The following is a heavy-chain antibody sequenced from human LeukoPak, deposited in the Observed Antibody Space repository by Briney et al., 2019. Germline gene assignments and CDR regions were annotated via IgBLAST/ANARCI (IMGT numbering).Heavy chain of an antibody. Sequence: PGGSLRLSCAASGFTFSSYWMSWVRQAPGKGLEWVANIKQDGSEKYYVDSVKGRFTISRDNAKNSLYLQMNSLRAEDTAVYYCARGASGYDPYYYYYYMDVWGKGTTVTISS. D-gene: IGHD5-12*01. CDR2: IKQDGSEK. J-gene: IGHJ6*03. V-gene: IGHV3-7*01. CDR1: GFTFSSYW. CDR3: ARGASGYDPYYYYYYMDV.